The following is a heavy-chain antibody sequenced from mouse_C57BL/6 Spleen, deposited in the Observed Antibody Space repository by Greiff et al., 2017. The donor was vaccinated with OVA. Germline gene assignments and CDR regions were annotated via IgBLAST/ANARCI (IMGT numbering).Heavy chain of an antibody. CDR3: ARPPHEGYFDV. V-gene: IGHV5-17*01. CDR1: GFTFSDYG. J-gene: IGHJ1*03. CDR2: ISSGSSTI. Sequence: EVKLVESGGGLVKPGGSLKLSCAASGFTFSDYGMHWVRQAPEKGLEWVAYISSGSSTIYYADTVKGRFTISRDNAKNTLFLQMTSLRSEDTAMYYCARPPHEGYFDVWGTGTTVTVSS.